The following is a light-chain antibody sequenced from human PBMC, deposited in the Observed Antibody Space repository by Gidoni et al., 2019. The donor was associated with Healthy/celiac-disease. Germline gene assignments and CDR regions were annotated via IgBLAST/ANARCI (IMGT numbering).Light chain of an antibody. CDR3: QQYDNLPLT. J-gene: IGKJ4*01. V-gene: IGKV1-33*01. CDR1: QDISNY. CDR2: DAS. Sequence: DIQMTQSPSSLSASVGDRVTITCQASQDISNYLNWYQQKPGKAPKLLIYDASNLETRVPSRFSGSGSGTDFTFTTSSLQPEDIATYYCQQYDNLPLTFXGXTKVEIK.